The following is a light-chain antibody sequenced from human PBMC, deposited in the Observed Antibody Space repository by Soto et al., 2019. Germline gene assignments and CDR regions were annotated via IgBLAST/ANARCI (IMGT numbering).Light chain of an antibody. J-gene: IGKJ4*01. CDR2: DAS. CDR3: QQRRAWHRV. V-gene: IGKV3D-11*02. CDR1: QSVGTY. Sequence: EIVLTQSPATLSLSPGERATLSCRASQSVGTYLVWYQQKPGQAPRLLIYDASKRAIGIPDRFSGSGSGTDFTLTISSLEPGDSAVYYCQQRRAWHRVFGGGTRME.